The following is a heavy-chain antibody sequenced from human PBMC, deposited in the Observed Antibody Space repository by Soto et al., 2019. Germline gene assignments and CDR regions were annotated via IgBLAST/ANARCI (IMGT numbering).Heavy chain of an antibody. CDR3: ARAASYYERGFYYYYGMDV. CDR2: IIPILGIA. Sequence: QVQLVQSGAEVKKPGSSVKVSCKASGGTFSSYTISWVRQAPGQGLEWMGRIIPILGIANYAQKFQGRVTITADKSTSTAYMELSSLRSEDTAVYYCARAASYYERGFYYYYGMDVWGQGTTVTVSS. J-gene: IGHJ6*02. D-gene: IGHD2-2*01. V-gene: IGHV1-69*02. CDR1: GGTFSSYT.